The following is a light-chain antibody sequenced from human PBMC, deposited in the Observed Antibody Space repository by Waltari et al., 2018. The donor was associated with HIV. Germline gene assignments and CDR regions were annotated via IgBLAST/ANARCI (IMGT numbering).Light chain of an antibody. V-gene: IGKV4-1*01. Sequence: DIVMTQSPESLAVSLGERAPINCKSSHNLLYNSNNKNYLSWYQQKPGQPPRLLFSWASTRQSGVPDRFSGGGAGTDFTLISNKLQPEDVALYFFQQLFSAPLTFGGGTKVEI. J-gene: IGKJ4*01. CDR2: WAS. CDR3: QQLFSAPLT. CDR1: HNLLYNSNNKNY.